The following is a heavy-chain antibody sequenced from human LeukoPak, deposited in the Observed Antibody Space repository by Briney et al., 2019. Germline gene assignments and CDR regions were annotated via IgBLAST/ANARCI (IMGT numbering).Heavy chain of an antibody. CDR3: ASRSGSYTAVGY. Sequence: SETLSLTCTVSGGSISSSSYYWGWIRQPPGRGLEWIGSIYYSGNTYYNPSLKSRVTISVDTSKNQFSLKLSSVTAADTAVYYCASRSGSYTAVGYWGQGALVTVSS. CDR2: IYYSGNT. J-gene: IGHJ4*02. CDR1: GGSISSSSYY. V-gene: IGHV4-39*07. D-gene: IGHD3-10*01.